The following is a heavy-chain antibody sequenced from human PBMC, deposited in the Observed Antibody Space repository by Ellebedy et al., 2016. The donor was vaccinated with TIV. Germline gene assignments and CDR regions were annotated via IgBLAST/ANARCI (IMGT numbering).Heavy chain of an antibody. CDR3: AKDRTSGDGYWVFDN. CDR1: GFTFSSYA. V-gene: IGHV3-23*01. J-gene: IGHJ4*02. D-gene: IGHD5-18*01. Sequence: GESLKISCAASGFTFSSYAMSWVRQAPAKGLEWVSGIVGSGSQKYADSVKGRFTISRDNSKRTVDLQMNSLRAEDTAIYFCAKDRTSGDGYWVFDNWGQGTLVSVSS. CDR2: IVGSGS.